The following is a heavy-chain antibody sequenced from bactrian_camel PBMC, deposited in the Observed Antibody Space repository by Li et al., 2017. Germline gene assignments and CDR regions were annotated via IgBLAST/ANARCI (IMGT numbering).Heavy chain of an antibody. D-gene: IGHD2*01. J-gene: IGHJ4*01. CDR1: GDTYRPIC. CDR2: IDRDSST. V-gene: IGHV3S53*01. Sequence: HVQLVESGGGSVEAGGSLRLSCAVSGDTYRPICMAWFRQAVGKEREGIAGIDRDSSTRYADSVKGRFTISKDNAKNIMYLELNSLKTEDTAMYYCALHFFSSCVNNDLGDAVKGQGTQVTV.